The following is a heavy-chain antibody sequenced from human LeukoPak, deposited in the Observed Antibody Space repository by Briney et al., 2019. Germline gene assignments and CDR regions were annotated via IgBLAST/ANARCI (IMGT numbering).Heavy chain of an antibody. Sequence: SVKVSCKASGGTFSSYTINWVRQAPGQGLEWMGGIIPIFGSANYAQNFQGRVTITAHKSTSTVYMELSSLRSEDTAVYYCARADYYGSGGMDVWGKGTTVTVSS. CDR2: IIPIFGSA. CDR3: ARADYYGSGGMDV. V-gene: IGHV1-69*06. J-gene: IGHJ6*04. D-gene: IGHD3-10*01. CDR1: GGTFSSYT.